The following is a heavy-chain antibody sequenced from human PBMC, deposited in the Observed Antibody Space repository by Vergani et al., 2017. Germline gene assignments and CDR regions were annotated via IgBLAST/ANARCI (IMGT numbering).Heavy chain of an antibody. Sequence: QVQLVQSGSELKKPGASVKVSCKASGYTFRNYAMNWVRQAPGQGLEWMGRIIPILGIANYAQNFQGRVTITADKSTSTAYMELSSLRSEDTALYYCARDNGYGDLSWFDPWGQGTLVTVSS. CDR1: GYTFRNYA. D-gene: IGHD4-17*01. J-gene: IGHJ5*02. V-gene: IGHV1-69*09. CDR3: ARDNGYGDLSWFDP. CDR2: IIPILGIA.